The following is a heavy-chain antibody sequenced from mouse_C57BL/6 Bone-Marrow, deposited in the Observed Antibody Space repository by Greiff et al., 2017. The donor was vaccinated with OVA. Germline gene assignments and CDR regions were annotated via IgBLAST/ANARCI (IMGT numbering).Heavy chain of an antibody. V-gene: IGHV1-64*01. CDR3: AREDYYGTWFAY. CDR1: GYTFTSYW. CDR2: IHPNSGST. J-gene: IGHJ3*01. D-gene: IGHD1-1*01. Sequence: QVQLQQPGAELVKPGASVKLSCKASGYTFTSYWMHWVKQRPGQGLEWIGMIHPNSGSTHYNEKFKSKATLTVDKSSSTAYMQLSSLTSEDSAVYYCAREDYYGTWFAYWGQGTLVTVSA.